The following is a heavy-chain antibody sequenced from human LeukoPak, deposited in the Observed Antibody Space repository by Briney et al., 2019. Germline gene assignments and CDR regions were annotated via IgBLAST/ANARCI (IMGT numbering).Heavy chain of an antibody. CDR2: ISSSSSYI. CDR3: ASLRQGYCSSTSCPP. CDR1: GFTFSSYS. D-gene: IGHD2-2*01. Sequence: GGSLRLSCAASGFTFSSYSMNWVRQAPGKGLEWVSSISSSSSYIYYADSVKGRFTISRDNAKNSLYLQMNSLRAEDTAVYYCASLRQGYCSSTSCPPWGQGTLVTVSS. J-gene: IGHJ5*02. V-gene: IGHV3-21*01.